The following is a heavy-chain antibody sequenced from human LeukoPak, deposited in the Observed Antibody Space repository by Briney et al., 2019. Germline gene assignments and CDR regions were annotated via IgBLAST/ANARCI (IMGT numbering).Heavy chain of an antibody. CDR3: ARGYLEYYFDY. CDR2: ISYDGSNK. CDR1: GFTFSSYA. Sequence: GRSLRLSCAASGFTFSSYAMHWVRQAPGKGLEWVAVISYDGSNKYYADSVKGRFTISRDNAKNSLYLQMNSLRAEDTAVYYCARGYLEYYFDYWGQGTLVTVSS. J-gene: IGHJ4*02. V-gene: IGHV3-30-3*01. D-gene: IGHD2-2*02.